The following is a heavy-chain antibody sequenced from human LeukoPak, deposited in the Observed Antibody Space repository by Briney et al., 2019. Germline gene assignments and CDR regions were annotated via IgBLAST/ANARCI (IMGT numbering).Heavy chain of an antibody. CDR3: ARVRGPSRTLVPDLDF. V-gene: IGHV3-30*04. CDR1: GFTFSTYS. Sequence: GGSLRLSCAVSGFTFSTYSVHWVRRTPGKGLEWVAVMSYNGGDKYYADSVKDRFIVSRDISKNTAYLQMNNLRPEDTAVYYCARVRGPSRTLVPDLDFWGQGTLVTVSS. J-gene: IGHJ4*02. CDR2: MSYNGGDK. D-gene: IGHD1-26*01.